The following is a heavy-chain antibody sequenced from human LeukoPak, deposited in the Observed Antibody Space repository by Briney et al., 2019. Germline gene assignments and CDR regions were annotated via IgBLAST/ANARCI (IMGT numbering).Heavy chain of an antibody. J-gene: IGHJ4*02. D-gene: IGHD2-15*01. Sequence: ASVKVSCKASGDTFANYGVTWVRQAPGHGLEWMGWINTFNDDTNYAQKFPGRVTMTADASAGTVHMELRRLTSDDTAVYYCARDRRVGYPYGPGRFWGQGTLVTDSS. CDR3: ARDRRVGYPYGPGRF. V-gene: IGHV1-18*01. CDR1: GDTFANYG. CDR2: INTFNDDT.